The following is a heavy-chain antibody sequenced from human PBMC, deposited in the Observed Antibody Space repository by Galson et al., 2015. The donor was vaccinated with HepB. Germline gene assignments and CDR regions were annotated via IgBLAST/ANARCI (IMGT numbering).Heavy chain of an antibody. CDR2: VTGNGDST. CDR3: ARDERGRKYVAGTTGSPAW. CDR1: GFAFSSYA. D-gene: IGHD1-26*01. Sequence: SLRLSCAASGFAFSSYAMTWFRQAPGKGLEWVSTVTGNGDSTFYSDSVKGRFTVSRDNSKNALYLHMTSLRAEDTATYYCARDERGRKYVAGTTGSPAWWGPGTLVTVSS. V-gene: IGHV3-23*01. J-gene: IGHJ4*02.